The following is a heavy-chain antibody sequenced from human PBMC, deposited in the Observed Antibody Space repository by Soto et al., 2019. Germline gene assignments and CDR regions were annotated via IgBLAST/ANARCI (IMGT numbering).Heavy chain of an antibody. J-gene: IGHJ6*03. CDR3: ARDGMSLGSVLRFLEWFGHHYMDV. CDR1: GYTFTSYG. CDR2: ISAYNGNT. D-gene: IGHD3-3*01. V-gene: IGHV1-18*01. Sequence: ASVKVSCKASGYTFTSYGISWVRQAPGQGLEWMGWISAYNGNTNYAQKLQGRVTMTTDTSTSTAYMELRSLRSDDTAVYYCARDGMSLGSVLRFLEWFGHHYMDVWGKGTTVTVSS.